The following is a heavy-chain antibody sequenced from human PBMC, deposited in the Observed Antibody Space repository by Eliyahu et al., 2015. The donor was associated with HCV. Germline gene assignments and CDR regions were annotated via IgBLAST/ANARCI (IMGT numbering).Heavy chain of an antibody. CDR1: GGSINSTTYD. J-gene: IGHJ2*01. CDR3: VRHVTETTVDWYFDL. D-gene: IGHD1-1*01. Sequence: QLQESGPGLVKPSETLSLTCIVSGGSINSTTYDWGWLRXPPGKGLEWIGTIIYTGSTYYNPSLKGRVTMSVATSKNPFSLELTSVTAADTAVYYCVRHVTETTVDWYFDLWGRGTLVTVSS. CDR2: IIYTGST. V-gene: IGHV4-39*01.